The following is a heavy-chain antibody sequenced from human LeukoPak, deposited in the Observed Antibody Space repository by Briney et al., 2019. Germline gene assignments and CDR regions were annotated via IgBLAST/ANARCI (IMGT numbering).Heavy chain of an antibody. V-gene: IGHV3-30*18. CDR1: GFTFSSYG. CDR2: ISYDGGNK. Sequence: GSLRLSCAASGFTFSSYGMHWVRQAPGKGLEWVAVISYDGGNKYYADSVKGRFTISRDNSKNTLYLQMNSLRAEDTAVYYCANGGRSIAARIPFDYWGQGTLVTVSS. J-gene: IGHJ4*02. CDR3: ANGGRSIAARIPFDY. D-gene: IGHD6-6*01.